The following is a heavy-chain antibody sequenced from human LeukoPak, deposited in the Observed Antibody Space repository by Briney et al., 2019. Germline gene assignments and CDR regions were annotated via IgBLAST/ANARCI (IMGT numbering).Heavy chain of an antibody. CDR1: GGSFSGYY. CDR2: INHSGST. Sequence: KPSETLSLTCAVYGGSFSGYYWSWIRQPPGKGLEWIGEINHSGSTNYNPSLKSRVTISVDTSKNQFSLKLSSVTAADTAVYYCARRYGTFDYWGQGTLVTVSS. J-gene: IGHJ4*02. V-gene: IGHV4-34*01. CDR3: ARRYGTFDY. D-gene: IGHD4-17*01.